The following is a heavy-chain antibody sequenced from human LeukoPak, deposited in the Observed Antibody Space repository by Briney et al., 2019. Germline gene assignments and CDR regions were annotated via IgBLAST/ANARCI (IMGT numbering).Heavy chain of an antibody. J-gene: IGHJ3*02. D-gene: IGHD3-22*01. V-gene: IGHV5-51*01. CDR2: IYPGDSDT. Sequence: GESLKISCKGSGYSFTSYWIGWVRQMPGKGLEWMGIIYPGDSDTRYSPSFQGQVTISADKSISTAYLQWSSLKASDTAMYYCARGMYYDSSGYYLVVGPETGAFDIWGQGTMVTVSS. CDR1: GYSFTSYW. CDR3: ARGMYYDSSGYYLVVGPETGAFDI.